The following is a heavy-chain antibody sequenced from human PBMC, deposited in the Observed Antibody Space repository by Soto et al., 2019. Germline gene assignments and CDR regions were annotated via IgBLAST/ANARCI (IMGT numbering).Heavy chain of an antibody. CDR3: AGHWSGDYVPGTFYY. D-gene: IGHD4-17*01. J-gene: IGHJ4*02. V-gene: IGHV4-59*08. CDR2: IYYSGST. Sequence: QVQLQESGPGLVKPSETLSLTCTVSGGSISSYYWSWIRQPPGKGLEWIGYIYYSGSTNYNPSLKSRVTISVDTSKNQFSVKRSSVTAADTAVYYCAGHWSGDYVPGTFYYLGQGTLVTVPS. CDR1: GGSISSYY.